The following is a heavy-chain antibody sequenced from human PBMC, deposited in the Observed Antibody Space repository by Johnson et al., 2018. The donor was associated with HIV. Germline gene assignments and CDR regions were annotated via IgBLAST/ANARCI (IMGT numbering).Heavy chain of an antibody. J-gene: IGHJ3*02. Sequence: EVQLVESGGGVVRPGGSLRLSCAASGFTFDDYGMSWVRQAPGKGLEWVANIKQDGSEKYYVDSVKGRFTISRDNAKNSLYLQMNSLRAEDTAVYYCARDREYGLAWGWALDIWGQGTTVTVSS. CDR3: ARDREYGLAWGWALDI. CDR1: GFTFDDYG. D-gene: IGHD3-10*01. CDR2: IKQDGSEK. V-gene: IGHV3-7*05.